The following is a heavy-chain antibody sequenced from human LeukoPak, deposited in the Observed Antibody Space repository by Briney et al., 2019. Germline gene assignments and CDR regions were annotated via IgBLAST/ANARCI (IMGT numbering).Heavy chain of an antibody. Sequence: HPGGSLRLSCAASGFTFSTYAVNWVRQAPGKGLEWVSYISRGSPTILYADSVKGRFTISRDNAKNSLYLQMDSLRDEDTAVYYCTRDPNGLDYWGQGTLVTVSS. CDR2: ISRGSPTI. CDR3: TRDPNGLDY. V-gene: IGHV3-48*02. J-gene: IGHJ4*02. CDR1: GFTFSTYA.